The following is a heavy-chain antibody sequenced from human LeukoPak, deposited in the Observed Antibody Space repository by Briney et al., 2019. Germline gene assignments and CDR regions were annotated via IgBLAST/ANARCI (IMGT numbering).Heavy chain of an antibody. CDR3: TTSYGGFFDY. CDR2: IKSKIGGGTT. J-gene: IGHJ4*02. V-gene: IGHV3-15*01. Sequence: GGSLRLSCAASGFTFSNAWMNWVRQAPGKGLEWVGRIKSKIGGGTTDYAAPVKGRFTISRDDSKNTLYLQMNSLKTEDTAVYYCTTSYGGFFDYWGQGTLVTVSS. D-gene: IGHD4-23*01. CDR1: GFTFSNAW.